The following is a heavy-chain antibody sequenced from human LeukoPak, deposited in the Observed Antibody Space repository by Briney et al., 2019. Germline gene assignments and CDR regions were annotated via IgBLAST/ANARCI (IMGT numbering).Heavy chain of an antibody. D-gene: IGHD3-10*01. V-gene: IGHV3-48*02. Sequence: GGSLRLSCAASGFTISNYNMDWVRQAPGKGLEWISYISTSGIIYYADSVRGRLTISRDNAKNSLYLQMNSLRDEDTAVYYCARDDPNWDPSSYYFDSWGQGVLVTVSS. CDR2: ISTSGII. J-gene: IGHJ4*02. CDR3: ARDDPNWDPSSYYFDS. CDR1: GFTISNYN.